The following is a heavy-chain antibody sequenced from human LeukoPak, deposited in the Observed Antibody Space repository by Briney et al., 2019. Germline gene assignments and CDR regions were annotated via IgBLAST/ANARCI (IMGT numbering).Heavy chain of an antibody. J-gene: IGHJ4*02. V-gene: IGHV3-30-3*01. CDR3: AKEDYGDYGSYDY. CDR1: GFTFSSYA. Sequence: PGGSLRLSCAASGFTFSSYAMHWVRQAPGKGLEWVAVISYDGSNKYYADSVKGRFTISRDNSKNTLYLQMNSLRAEDTAVHYCAKEDYGDYGSYDYWGQGTLVTVSS. D-gene: IGHD4-17*01. CDR2: ISYDGSNK.